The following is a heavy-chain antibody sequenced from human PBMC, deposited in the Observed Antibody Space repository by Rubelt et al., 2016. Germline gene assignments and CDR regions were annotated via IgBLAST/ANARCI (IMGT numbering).Heavy chain of an antibody. CDR3: ARYKCSGGSCYATFDC. D-gene: IGHD2-15*01. CDR1: GLTFSSSA. J-gene: IGHJ4*02. CDR2: ISHDGSNK. V-gene: IGHV3-30*04. Sequence: GLTFSSSAMHWVRQAPGKGLEWVAVISHDGSNKYYADSVKGRFTISRDNSKNSLYLQMNSLRAEDTAVYYCARYKCSGGSCYATFDCWGQGTLVTVSA.